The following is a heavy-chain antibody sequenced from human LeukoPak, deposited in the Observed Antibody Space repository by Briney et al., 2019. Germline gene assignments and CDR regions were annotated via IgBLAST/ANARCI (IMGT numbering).Heavy chain of an antibody. J-gene: IGHJ4*02. CDR1: GFTFSSYE. D-gene: IGHD5-18*01. V-gene: IGHV3-48*03. CDR2: ISSSGSTI. CDR3: ARMSLWLRDY. Sequence: GGSLRLSCAASGFTFSSYEMNWVRQAPGKGLEWVSYISSSGSTIYYADSVKGRFTISRDNAKNSLYLQMNSLRAEDTAVYYCARMSLWLRDYWGQGTLVTVSS.